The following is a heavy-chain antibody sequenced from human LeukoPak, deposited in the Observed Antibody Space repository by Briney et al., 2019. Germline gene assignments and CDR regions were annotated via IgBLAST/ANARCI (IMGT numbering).Heavy chain of an antibody. CDR1: GYTFTSYG. CDR2: ISAYNGNT. CDR3: ARRCSSTSCYLGFDP. V-gene: IGHV1-18*01. D-gene: IGHD2-2*01. Sequence: ASGKVSCKASGYTFTSYGISWVRQAPGQGLEWMGWISAYNGNTNYAQKLQGRVTMTTDTSTSTAYMELRSLRSDDTAVYYCARRCSSTSCYLGFDPWGQGTLVTVSS. J-gene: IGHJ5*02.